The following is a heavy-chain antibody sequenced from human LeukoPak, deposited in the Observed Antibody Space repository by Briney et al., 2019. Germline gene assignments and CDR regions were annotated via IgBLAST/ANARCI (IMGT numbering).Heavy chain of an antibody. CDR2: INAGNGNT. V-gene: IGHV1-3*01. D-gene: IGHD6-13*01. CDR3: ARAIWSDEHSSSWYFQEIYYYYGMDV. Sequence: ASVKVSCKASGYTFTSYAMHWVRQAPGQRLEWMGWINAGNGNTKYSQKFQGRVTITRDTSASTAYMELSSLRSEDTAVYYCARAIWSDEHSSSWYFQEIYYYYGMDVWGQGTTATVSS. J-gene: IGHJ6*02. CDR1: GYTFTSYA.